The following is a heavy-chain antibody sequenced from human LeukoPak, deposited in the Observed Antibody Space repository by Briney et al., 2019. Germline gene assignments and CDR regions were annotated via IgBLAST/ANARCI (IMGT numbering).Heavy chain of an antibody. V-gene: IGHV3-30*02. D-gene: IGHD2-2*01. J-gene: IGHJ4*02. Sequence: GGSLRLSCAATGFTFSSYGMHWVRQAPGKGLEWVAFIRSDGGNKYYADSVKGRLTISRDNSKNSLYLQMNSLRGEDTALYYCATRSSTSSDFYYFDYWGQGTLVTVSS. CDR3: ATRSSTSSDFYYFDY. CDR2: IRSDGGNK. CDR1: GFTFSSYG.